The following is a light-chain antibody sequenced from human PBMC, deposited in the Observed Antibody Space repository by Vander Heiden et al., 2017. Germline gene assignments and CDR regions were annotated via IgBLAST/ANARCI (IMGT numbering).Light chain of an antibody. Sequence: DIVLTQSPATLSFSPGERATLSCRASQSVSSYLAWYQQKPGQAPRLLIYDASNRATGIPARFSGSGSGTDFTLTISSLDPKDFAVYYCQQRSNWLWTSGQGTKVEIK. V-gene: IGKV3-11*01. CDR3: QQRSNWLWT. J-gene: IGKJ1*01. CDR2: DAS. CDR1: QSVSSY.